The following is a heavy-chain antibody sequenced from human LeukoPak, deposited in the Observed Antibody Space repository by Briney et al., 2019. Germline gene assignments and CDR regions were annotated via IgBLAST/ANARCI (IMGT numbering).Heavy chain of an antibody. CDR2: FYPADSDT. CDR3: ARQSRDGSKTRGYYFDF. Sequence: GESLKISCQFSGYIFTHYWIGWVRQMPGNGLESMRIFYPADSDTTYSPSFQGQVTISADKSINTVYLQWSSLKASDTAMYYCARQSRDGSKTRGYYFDFWGQGTLVTVSS. J-gene: IGHJ4*02. CDR1: GYIFTHYW. D-gene: IGHD3-10*01. V-gene: IGHV5-51*01.